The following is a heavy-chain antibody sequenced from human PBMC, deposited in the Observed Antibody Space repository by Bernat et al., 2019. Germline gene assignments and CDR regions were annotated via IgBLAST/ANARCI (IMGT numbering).Heavy chain of an antibody. J-gene: IGHJ4*02. D-gene: IGHD1-26*01. V-gene: IGHV4-34*01. CDR3: ARSPLVGAILAS. CDR2: INHSGST. Sequence: QVQLQQWGAGLLKPSETLSLTCAVYGGSFSGYYWSWIRQPPGKGLEWIGEINHSGSTNYNPSLKSRVTISVDTSKNQFSLKLSSVTAAATAVYYCARSPLVGAILASWGQGTLVNVSS. CDR1: GGSFSGYY.